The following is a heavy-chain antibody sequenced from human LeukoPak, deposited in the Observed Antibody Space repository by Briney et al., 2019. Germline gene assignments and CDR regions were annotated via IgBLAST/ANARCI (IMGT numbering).Heavy chain of an antibody. Sequence: PSETLSLTCTVSGGSISSYYWSWIRQPPGKGLEWIGYIYYSGSTNYNPSLKSRVTISVDTSKNQFSLKLSSVTAADTAVYYCARDLVVGWSRRVSDYWGQGTLVTVSS. CDR3: ARDLVVGWSRRVSDY. D-gene: IGHD2-15*01. V-gene: IGHV4-59*01. CDR2: IYYSGST. CDR1: GGSISSYY. J-gene: IGHJ4*02.